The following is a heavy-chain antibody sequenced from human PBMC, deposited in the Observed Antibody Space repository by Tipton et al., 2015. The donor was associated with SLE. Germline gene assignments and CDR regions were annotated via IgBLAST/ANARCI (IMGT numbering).Heavy chain of an antibody. D-gene: IGHD6-13*01. J-gene: IGHJ4*02. CDR2: ISGSGSTI. CDR1: GFTFSSYA. V-gene: IGHV3-23*01. CDR3: AKEGRSSWPIDY. Sequence: GSLRLSCAASGFTFSSYAMSWVGQAPGKGLEWVSAISGSGSTIYYADSVKGRFTISRDNSKNTLYLQMNRLRAEDTAVYYCAKEGRSSWPIDYWGQGTLVTVSS.